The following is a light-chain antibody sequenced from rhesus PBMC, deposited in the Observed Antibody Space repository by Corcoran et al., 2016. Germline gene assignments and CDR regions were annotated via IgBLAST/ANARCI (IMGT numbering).Light chain of an antibody. CDR3: QQYNDLLT. CDR2: SAC. J-gene: IGKJ4*01. V-gene: IGKV3-40*03. CDR1: ESVGSY. Sequence: EIVMTQSPATLSLSPGETATLSCRASESVGSYLAWYQQKPGQAPKLLVHSACFRATGIPDRFSGSGSRTELTLTISSLEPEDVGVYHCQQYNDLLTFGGGTKVELK.